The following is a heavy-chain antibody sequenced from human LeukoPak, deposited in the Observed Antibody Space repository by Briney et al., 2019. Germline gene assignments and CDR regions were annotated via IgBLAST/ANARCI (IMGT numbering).Heavy chain of an antibody. CDR1: GFIFRSSG. CDR3: ARDQGTSGGWPAVGRMGYFDY. CDR2: IWYDGSNK. Sequence: PGGSLRLSCAASGFIFRSSGMHWVRQTPGKGLEWVGIIWYDGSNKYYADSVKGRFTISRDNAKNTVYLQMNSLRVEDTAVYYCARDQGTSGGWPAVGRMGYFDYWGQGALVTVSS. J-gene: IGHJ4*02. V-gene: IGHV3-33*01. D-gene: IGHD6-19*01.